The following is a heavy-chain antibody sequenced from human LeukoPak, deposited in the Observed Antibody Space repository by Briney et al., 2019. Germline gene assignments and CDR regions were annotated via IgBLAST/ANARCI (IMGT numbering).Heavy chain of an antibody. V-gene: IGHV4-59*08. CDR1: GGSLSSRY. J-gene: IGHJ6*02. CDR3: ARHYGSGSDFYYNGMDV. D-gene: IGHD3-10*01. Sequence: SETLSLTCTVSGGSLSSRYWSWIRQPPGKGLEWIGYISYSGSTNYNPSLKSRVTISVDMSKNQFSLRLSSVTAADTAVYYCARHYGSGSDFYYNGMDVWGQGTTVTVSS. CDR2: ISYSGST.